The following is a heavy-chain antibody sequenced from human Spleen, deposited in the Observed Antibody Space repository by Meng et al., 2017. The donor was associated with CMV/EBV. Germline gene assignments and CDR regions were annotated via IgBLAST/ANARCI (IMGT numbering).Heavy chain of an antibody. D-gene: IGHD2-2*02. CDR3: ALPAAILGGP. Sequence: VSCKASAGTFSSYAISWVRQAPGQGLEWMGGIIPIFGTANDAQKFQGRVTITTDESTSTAYMELSSLRSEDTAVYYCALPAAILGGPWGQGTLVTVSS. J-gene: IGHJ5*02. CDR2: IIPIFGTA. V-gene: IGHV1-69*05. CDR1: AGTFSSYA.